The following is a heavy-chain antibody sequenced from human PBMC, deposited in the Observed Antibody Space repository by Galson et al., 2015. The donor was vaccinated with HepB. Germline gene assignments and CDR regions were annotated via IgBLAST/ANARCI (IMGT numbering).Heavy chain of an antibody. J-gene: IGHJ6*02. V-gene: IGHV3-48*02. CDR3: ARDTTVTTFRDYGMDV. Sequence: SLRLSCAASGFTFSSYSMNWVRQAPGKGLEWVSYISSSSSTIYYADSVKGRFTISRGNAKNSLYLQMNSLRDEDTAVYYCARDTTVTTFRDYGMDVWGQGTTVTVSS. CDR1: GFTFSSYS. CDR2: ISSSSSTI. D-gene: IGHD4-17*01.